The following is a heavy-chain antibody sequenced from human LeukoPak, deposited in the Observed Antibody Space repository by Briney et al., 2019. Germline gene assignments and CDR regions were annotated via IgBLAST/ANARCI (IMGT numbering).Heavy chain of an antibody. CDR3: AREGDYYVSSGYQRDFDY. CDR1: GDSVSSNSAA. J-gene: IGHJ4*02. Sequence: SQTLSLTCAISGDSVSSNSAAWNWIRQSPSRGLEWLGRTYYRSKWYNDYAVSVKSRITINPDTSKNQFSLQLNSVTPEDTAVYYCAREGDYYVSSGYQRDFDYWGQGTLVTVSS. D-gene: IGHD3-22*01. V-gene: IGHV6-1*01. CDR2: TYYRSKWYN.